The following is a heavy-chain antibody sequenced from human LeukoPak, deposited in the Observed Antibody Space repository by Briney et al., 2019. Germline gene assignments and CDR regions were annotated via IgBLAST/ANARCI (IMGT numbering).Heavy chain of an antibody. Sequence: GGSLRLSCAASGFTFSNYAMSWVRQSPGKGLEGVSTISDRDSSTYYADSVKGRLTISRDNSKNTLYLQMSSLRAEDTAVFYCARDRVYYYDSSGSGDAFDIWGQGTMVTVSS. CDR2: ISDRDSST. CDR3: ARDRVYYYDSSGSGDAFDI. J-gene: IGHJ3*02. D-gene: IGHD3-22*01. CDR1: GFTFSNYA. V-gene: IGHV3-23*01.